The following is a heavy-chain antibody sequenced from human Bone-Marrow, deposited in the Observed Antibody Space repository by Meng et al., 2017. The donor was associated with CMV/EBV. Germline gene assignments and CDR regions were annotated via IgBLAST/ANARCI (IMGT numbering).Heavy chain of an antibody. CDR1: GFTFDDYA. J-gene: IGHJ6*02. D-gene: IGHD2-2*01. CDR2: ISWNSGSI. Sequence: GGSLRLPCAASGFTFDDYAMHWVRQAPGKGLEWVSGISWNSGSIGYADSVKGRFTISRDNAKNSLYLQMNSLTVEDTGVYYCVRHCRSTSCYASSHHYYAMDVWGQGTTVTVSS. V-gene: IGHV3-9*01. CDR3: VRHCRSTSCYASSHHYYAMDV.